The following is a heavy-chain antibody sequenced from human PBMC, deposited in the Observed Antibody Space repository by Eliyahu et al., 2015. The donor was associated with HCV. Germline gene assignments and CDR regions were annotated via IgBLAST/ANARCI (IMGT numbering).Heavy chain of an antibody. J-gene: IGHJ5*02. CDR3: VRVGPYGDYGAGDWFDP. D-gene: IGHD4-17*01. CDR1: GYTFXANY. Sequence: QVQLVQSGAEVKKPGASVKVSCKASGYTFXANYIPWXXRAPGQGLEWMGWMNPKNGVTKYAQKFQGRATMTRDTSISTAYMDPYSLQFDDTAMYYCVRVGPYGDYGAGDWFDPWGPGTLVTVSS. V-gene: IGHV1-2*02. CDR2: MNPKNGVT.